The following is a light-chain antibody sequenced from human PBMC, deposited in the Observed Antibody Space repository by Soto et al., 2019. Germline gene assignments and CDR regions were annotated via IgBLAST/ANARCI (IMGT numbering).Light chain of an antibody. CDR2: AAS. CDR3: QQSYSTPRT. CDR1: DKMSRY. V-gene: IGKV1-39*01. J-gene: IGKJ1*01. Sequence: DIQLIQSPSSLSASVGDRVTITCRANDKMSRYLNWYQQKPGKAPKLLIYAASNLQNGVPSRFSGSGSGADFILTISSLQPEDSATYYCQQSYSTPRTFGQGTKVEVK.